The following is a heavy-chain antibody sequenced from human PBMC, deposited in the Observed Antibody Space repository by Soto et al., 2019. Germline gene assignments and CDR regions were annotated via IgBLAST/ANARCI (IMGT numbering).Heavy chain of an antibody. V-gene: IGHV3-33*01. D-gene: IGHD3-10*01. Sequence: QVQLVESGGGVVHPGRSLRLSCAPSGFSFSSYGIHWARQAPGKGLEWVAVIWYDGSNKVYADSVKGRFTISRDNSKNTLYLQMNSLRAEDTAVYYCARDLAGDYGALDTWGQGTMVTVSS. CDR1: GFSFSSYG. CDR3: ARDLAGDYGALDT. CDR2: IWYDGSNK. J-gene: IGHJ3*02.